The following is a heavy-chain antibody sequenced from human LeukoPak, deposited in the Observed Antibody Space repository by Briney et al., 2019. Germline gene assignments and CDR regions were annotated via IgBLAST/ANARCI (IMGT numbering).Heavy chain of an antibody. CDR1: GFTVSSYY. CDR3: AKGHGDGSGYYYFDS. V-gene: IGHV3-53*01. J-gene: IGHJ4*02. D-gene: IGHD3-22*01. Sequence: GGSLRLSCAASGFTVSSYYVTWVRQAPGKGLEWVSVIYSGDSTDYADSVKGRFSIFRDNYKNILYLQMNSLRVEDTAVYYCAKGHGDGSGYYYFDSWGQGTLVTVSS. CDR2: IYSGDST.